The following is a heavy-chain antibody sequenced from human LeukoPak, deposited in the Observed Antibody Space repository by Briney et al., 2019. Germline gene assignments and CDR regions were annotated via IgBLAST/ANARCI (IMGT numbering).Heavy chain of an antibody. J-gene: IGHJ5*02. Sequence: GGSLRLSCAASGLTFSSYAMAWVRQAPGKGLEWLSSISSSSKINYADSVKGRFTISRGNAKNSLYLQMNSLRDEDTAVYYCARSANPGVHDFDPWGQGTLVTVSS. V-gene: IGHV3-48*02. CDR1: GLTFSSYA. CDR3: ARSANPGVHDFDP. CDR2: ISSSSKI. D-gene: IGHD6-6*01.